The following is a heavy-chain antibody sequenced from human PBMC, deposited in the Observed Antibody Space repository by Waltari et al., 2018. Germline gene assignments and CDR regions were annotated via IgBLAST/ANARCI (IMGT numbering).Heavy chain of an antibody. Sequence: QVQLVESGGGVVQPGRSLRLSCAADGFTFSSYAKAWVRRAPGKGLGWGAVISYDGINKYYADSVKCRFTISRDNSKNTLYLQMNSLKTEDTAVYYCTTHPPGPDYWGQGTLVTVSS. CDR1: GFTFSSYA. V-gene: IGHV3-30*07. CDR2: ISYDGINK. CDR3: TTHPPGPDY. J-gene: IGHJ4*02.